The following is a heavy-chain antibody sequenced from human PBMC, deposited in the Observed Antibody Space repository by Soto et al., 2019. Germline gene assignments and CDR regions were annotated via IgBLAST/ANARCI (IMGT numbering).Heavy chain of an antibody. J-gene: IGHJ4*02. CDR1: GGSISSSSYY. D-gene: IGHD4-17*01. CDR3: ARAFSARNDYGGNLSLDY. Sequence: SETLSLTCTVSGGSISSSSYYWGWIRQPPGKGLEWIGSIYYSGSTYYNPSLKSRVTISVDTSKNQFSLKLSSVTAADTAVYYCARAFSARNDYGGNLSLDYWGQGTLVTVSS. V-gene: IGHV4-39*01. CDR2: IYYSGST.